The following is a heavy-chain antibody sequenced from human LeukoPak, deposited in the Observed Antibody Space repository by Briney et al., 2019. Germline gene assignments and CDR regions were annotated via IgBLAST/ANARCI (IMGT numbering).Heavy chain of an antibody. CDR1: GDSFSSHY. D-gene: IGHD4-17*01. Sequence: PSETLSLTCAVSGDSFSSHYWTWIRQSPGTGLEWIGYISHIGRTNYNPSLKSRVTISIDTSKNQFSLKLRSVTAADTAVYYCARDLVPVTKGFDIWGQGTMVSVSS. J-gene: IGHJ3*02. V-gene: IGHV4-59*11. CDR2: ISHIGRT. CDR3: ARDLVPVTKGFDI.